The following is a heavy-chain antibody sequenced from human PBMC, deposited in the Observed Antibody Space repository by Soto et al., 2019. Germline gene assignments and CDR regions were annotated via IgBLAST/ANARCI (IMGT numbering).Heavy chain of an antibody. D-gene: IGHD1-26*01. CDR2: TYYRSKWYN. J-gene: IGHJ6*02. Sequence: SQTLSLTCAISGDSVSSNSAAWNWIRQSPSRGLEWLGRTYYRSKWYNDYAVSVKSRITINPDTSKNQFSLQLNSVTPEDTAVYYCARDEGYSGSYYYYYGMDVWGQGTTVTVSS. V-gene: IGHV6-1*01. CDR3: ARDEGYSGSYYYYYGMDV. CDR1: GDSVSSNSAA.